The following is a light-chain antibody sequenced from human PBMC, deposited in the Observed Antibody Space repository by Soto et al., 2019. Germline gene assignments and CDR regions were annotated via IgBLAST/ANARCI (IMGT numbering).Light chain of an antibody. CDR1: QSISRW. Sequence: QMDQGPYGGFANIGNRVTSTSRDSQSISRWLAWYQQKPGKAPKLLIYETSSLDVWLPSRFTRAGSGVAFSLPITCLEPEEFARYYCDPYKAYWRFAEGTKVDIK. CDR2: ETS. J-gene: IGKJ1*01. CDR3: DPYKAYWR. V-gene: IGKV1-5*03.